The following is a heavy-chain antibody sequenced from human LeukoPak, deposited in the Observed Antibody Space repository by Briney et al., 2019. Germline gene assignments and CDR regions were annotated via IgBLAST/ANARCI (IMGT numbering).Heavy chain of an antibody. CDR1: GFTFSSYS. D-gene: IGHD6-6*01. J-gene: IGHJ3*02. Sequence: GGSLRLSCAASGFTFSSYSMNWVRQAPGKGLEWVSYISSSSSAIYYADSVKGRFTISRDSAKNSLFLQMNSLRADDTAVYYCAREYSSTSGRAFDIWGQGTMVTVSS. CDR2: ISSSSSAI. V-gene: IGHV3-48*01. CDR3: AREYSSTSGRAFDI.